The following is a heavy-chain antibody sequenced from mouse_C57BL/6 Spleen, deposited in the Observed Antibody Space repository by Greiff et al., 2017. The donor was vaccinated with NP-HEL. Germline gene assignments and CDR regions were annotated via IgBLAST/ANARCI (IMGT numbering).Heavy chain of an antibody. CDR1: GYTFTDYY. J-gene: IGHJ3*01. V-gene: IGHV1-26*01. CDR3: GRERAWFAY. CDR2: INPNNGGT. Sequence: EVQLQQSGPELVKPGASVKISCKASGYTFTDYYMNWVKQSHGKSLEWIGDINPNNGGTSYNQKFKGKATLTVDKSSSTAYMELRSLTSEDSAVYDCGRERAWFAYWGQGSLVTVSA.